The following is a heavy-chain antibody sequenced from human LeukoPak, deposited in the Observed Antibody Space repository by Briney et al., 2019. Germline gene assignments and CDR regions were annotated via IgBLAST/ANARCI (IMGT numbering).Heavy chain of an antibody. Sequence: SETLSLTCTVSGGSISDYFWSWIRQPPGKGLEWIGYVYNSGNTNYNPSLKSRVTISVDTFKNQFSLKLSSVTAADTAVYYCARRGYYMDVWGKGITVTVSS. V-gene: IGHV4-59*01. J-gene: IGHJ6*03. CDR1: GGSISDYF. CDR3: ARRGYYMDV. CDR2: VYNSGNT.